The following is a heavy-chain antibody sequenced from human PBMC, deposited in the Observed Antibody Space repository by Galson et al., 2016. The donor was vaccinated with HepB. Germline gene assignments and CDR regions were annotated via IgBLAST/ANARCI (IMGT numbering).Heavy chain of an antibody. CDR3: APVLRLPWFGGQKYNWLDP. V-gene: IGHV1-24*01. CDR1: GYTLTELS. J-gene: IGHJ5*02. D-gene: IGHD3-10*01. Sequence: SVKVSCKVSGYTLTELSLHWVRQAPGKGLEWMGGFDPEHDETIYAQKFQGRVSMTEDASTDTAYMELSSLRSADTAVYYLAPVLRLPWFGGQKYNWLDPWGQGTLVTVSS. CDR2: FDPEHDET.